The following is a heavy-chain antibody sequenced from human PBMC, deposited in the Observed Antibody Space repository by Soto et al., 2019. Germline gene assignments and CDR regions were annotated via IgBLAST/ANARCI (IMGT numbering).Heavy chain of an antibody. V-gene: IGHV3-7*01. CDR3: ARDHIVGATNFDF. Sequence: GGSLRLSCAASGFSFSSYWMSWVRQAPGKGLEWVANIKQDGSERYYVDSVKGRFTISRDNAKNSLYLQVNSLRAEDTAVYYCARDHIVGATNFDFWGQGTLVTVSS. CDR2: IKQDGSER. CDR1: GFSFSSYW. D-gene: IGHD1-26*01. J-gene: IGHJ4*02.